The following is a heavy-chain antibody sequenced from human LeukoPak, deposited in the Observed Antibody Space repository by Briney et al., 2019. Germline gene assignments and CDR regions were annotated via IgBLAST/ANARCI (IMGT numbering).Heavy chain of an antibody. J-gene: IGHJ3*02. D-gene: IGHD3-10*01. CDR3: ARGSHDTIRGVLDI. Sequence: PSGTLSLTCAVSGVSISSDYWWSWVRQSPGKGLEYIGEIHYSGTTNYNPSLKSRVTISLDKSKNQFSLNLNSVTAADTAVFYCARGSHDTIRGVLDIWGQGTMVTVSS. V-gene: IGHV4-4*02. CDR1: GVSISSDYW. CDR2: IHYSGTT.